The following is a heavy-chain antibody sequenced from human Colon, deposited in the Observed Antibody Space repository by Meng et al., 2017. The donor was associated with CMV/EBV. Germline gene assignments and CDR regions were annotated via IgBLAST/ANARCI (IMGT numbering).Heavy chain of an antibody. J-gene: IGHJ6*02. CDR2: IHHTERT. V-gene: IGHV4-38-2*02. CDR3: TRVSYSKSSYYYYGMDV. D-gene: IGHD1-26*01. CDR1: GYFISTDYY. Sequence: SETLSLTCSVSGYFISTDYYWGWVRQPPGKGLEWIGSIHHTERTYYNPSLKSRATISVGTSKNQFSLSLNSVTAADTAVYYCTRVSYSKSSYYYYGMDVWGQGTTVTVSS.